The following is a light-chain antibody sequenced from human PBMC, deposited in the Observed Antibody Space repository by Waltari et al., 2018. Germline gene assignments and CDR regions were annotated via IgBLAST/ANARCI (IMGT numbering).Light chain of an antibody. CDR2: EVS. Sequence: QSITVSCTGTSSDVGSYNLVSWYQHHPPKAPKLMIYEVSKRPSGVSHRFSGSKSGNTASLTISGLQPEDEADYYCCSYAGANTYVFGSGTKVTVL. V-gene: IGLV2-23*02. CDR1: SSDVGSYNL. J-gene: IGLJ1*01. CDR3: CSYAGANTYV.